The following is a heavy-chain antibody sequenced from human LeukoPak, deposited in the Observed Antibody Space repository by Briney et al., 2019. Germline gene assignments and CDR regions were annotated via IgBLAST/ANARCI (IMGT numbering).Heavy chain of an antibody. CDR2: IYYSGST. D-gene: IGHD4-17*01. J-gene: IGHJ4*02. CDR3: ARADLHDYGDEYFDY. Sequence: PSETLSLTCTVSGGSISSYYWSWIRQPPGKGLEWIGYIYYSGSTNYNPSLKSRVTISVDTSKNQFSLKLSSVTAADTAVYYCARADLHDYGDEYFDYWGQGTLVTVSS. CDR1: GGSISSYY. V-gene: IGHV4-59*01.